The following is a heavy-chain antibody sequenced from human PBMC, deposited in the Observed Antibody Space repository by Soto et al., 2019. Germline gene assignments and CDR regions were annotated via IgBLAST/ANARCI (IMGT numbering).Heavy chain of an antibody. CDR2: ISYDGSNK. Sequence: GGSLRLSCAASGFTFSSYAMHWVRQAPGKGLEWVAVISYDGSNKYYADSVKGRFTISRDNSKNTLYLQMNSLRAEDTAVYYCARDINPVSSSWAGDAFDIWGQGTMVTVSS. CDR1: GFTFSSYA. CDR3: ARDINPVSSSWAGDAFDI. D-gene: IGHD6-13*01. J-gene: IGHJ3*02. V-gene: IGHV3-30-3*01.